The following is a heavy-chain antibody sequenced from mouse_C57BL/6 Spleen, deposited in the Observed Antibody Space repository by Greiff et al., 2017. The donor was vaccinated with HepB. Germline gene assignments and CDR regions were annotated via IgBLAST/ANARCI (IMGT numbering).Heavy chain of an antibody. CDR1: GYTFTDYY. CDR2: INPNNGGT. D-gene: IGHD1-1*01. J-gene: IGHJ2*01. Sequence: EVKLMESGPELVKPGASVKISCKASGYTFTDYYMNWVKQSHGKSLEWIGDINPNNGGTSYNQKFKGKATLTVDKSSSTAYMELRSLTSEDSAVYYCARGSVVGDYFDYWGQGTTLTVSS. CDR3: ARGSVVGDYFDY. V-gene: IGHV1-26*01.